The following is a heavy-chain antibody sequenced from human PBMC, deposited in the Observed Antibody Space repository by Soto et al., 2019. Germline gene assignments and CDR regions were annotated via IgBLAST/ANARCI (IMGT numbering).Heavy chain of an antibody. J-gene: IGHJ4*02. CDR1: GFSFSVYG. D-gene: IGHD2-15*01. V-gene: IGHV3-33*01. CDR2: IWYDASKQ. CDR3: AAWAEGATEVH. Sequence: LRLSCETSGFSFSVYGMHWVRQAPGKGLEWVAVIWYDASKQFYAASVEGRFTISRDNSKAILYLQMNSLRAEDTAVYYCAAWAEGATEVHWGQGTLVTSPQ.